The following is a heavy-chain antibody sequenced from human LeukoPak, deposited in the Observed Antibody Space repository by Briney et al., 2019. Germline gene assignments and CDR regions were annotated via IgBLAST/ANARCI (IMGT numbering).Heavy chain of an antibody. V-gene: IGHV7-4-1*02. D-gene: IGHD2-15*01. J-gene: IGHJ3*02. CDR3: ARGCSGGSCYPAFAFDI. CDR1: GYTFTSYA. Sequence: ASVKVSCKASGYTFTSYAMNWVRQAPGQGLEWMGWINTNTGNPTYAQGFTGRFVFSLDTSVSTAYLQISSLKAEDTAVYYCARGCSGGSCYPAFAFDIWGQGTMVTVSS. CDR2: INTNTGNP.